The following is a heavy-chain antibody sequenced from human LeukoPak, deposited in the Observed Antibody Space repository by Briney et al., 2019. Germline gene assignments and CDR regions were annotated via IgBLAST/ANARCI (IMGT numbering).Heavy chain of an antibody. CDR1: GFTFSSYA. CDR2: ISGSGGST. V-gene: IGHV3-23*01. Sequence: GGSLRLSCAASGFTFSSYAMSWVRQAPGKGLEWVSAISGSGGSTYYADSVKGRFTISRDNSKNTLYLQMNSLRAEDTAVYYCAKAYSSSSWTPYYYMDVWGKGTTVTVSS. CDR3: AKAYSSSSWTPYYYMDV. J-gene: IGHJ6*03. D-gene: IGHD6-6*01.